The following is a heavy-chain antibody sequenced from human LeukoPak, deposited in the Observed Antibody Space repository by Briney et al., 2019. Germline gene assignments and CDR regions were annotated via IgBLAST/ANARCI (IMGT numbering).Heavy chain of an antibody. V-gene: IGHV3-21*01. CDR3: AREWGRLRDY. CDR1: GFTFSSYS. Sequence: GGSLRLSCAASGFTFSSYSMNWIRQAPGKGLEWVSSISSSSSYIYYADSVKGRFTISRDNAKNSLYLQMNSLRAEDTAVYYCAREWGRLRDYWGQGTLVTVSS. CDR2: ISSSSSYI. J-gene: IGHJ4*02. D-gene: IGHD3-16*01.